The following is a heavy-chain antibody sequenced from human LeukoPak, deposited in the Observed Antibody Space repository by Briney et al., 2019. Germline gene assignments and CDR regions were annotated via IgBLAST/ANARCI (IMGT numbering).Heavy chain of an antibody. Sequence: SETLSLTCTVSGGSISSYYWSWIRQPPGKGLEWIGYIYYSGSTNYNPSLKSRVTISVDTSKNQFSLKLSSVTAADTAVYYCARRVHGDYGWYFDLWGRGTLVTVYS. CDR1: GGSISSYY. CDR3: ARRVHGDYGWYFDL. J-gene: IGHJ2*01. CDR2: IYYSGST. D-gene: IGHD4-17*01. V-gene: IGHV4-59*08.